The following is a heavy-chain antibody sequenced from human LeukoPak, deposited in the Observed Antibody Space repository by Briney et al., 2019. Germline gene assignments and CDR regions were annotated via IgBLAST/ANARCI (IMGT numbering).Heavy chain of an antibody. CDR1: GFTFSNYA. D-gene: IGHD5-12*01. V-gene: IGHV3-23*01. CDR3: ARHLSGITGYTYGRGIDY. CDR2: ISGSGDST. Sequence: QPGGSLRLSCAASGFTFSNYAMRWVRQAPGKGLEWVSGISGSGDSTYYADSVKGRFTISRDNSKNTLYLQMNSLRAEDTAVYYCARHLSGITGYTYGRGIDYWGQGTLLTVSS. J-gene: IGHJ4*02.